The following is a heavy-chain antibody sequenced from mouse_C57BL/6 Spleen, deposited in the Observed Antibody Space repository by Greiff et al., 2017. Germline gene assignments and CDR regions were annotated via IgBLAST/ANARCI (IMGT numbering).Heavy chain of an antibody. D-gene: IGHD2-5*01. J-gene: IGHJ2*01. Sequence: QVHVKQSGAELVKPGASVKLSCKASGYTFTSYWMHWVKQRPGQGLEWIGMIHPNSGSTNYNEKFKSKATLTVDKSSSTAYMQLSSLTSEDSAVYYCAKAYYSNLFDYWGQGTTLTVSS. CDR3: AKAYYSNLFDY. V-gene: IGHV1-64*01. CDR1: GYTFTSYW. CDR2: IHPNSGST.